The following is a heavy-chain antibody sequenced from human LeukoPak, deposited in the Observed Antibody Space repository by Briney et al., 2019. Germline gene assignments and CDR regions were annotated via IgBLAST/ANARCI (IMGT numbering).Heavy chain of an antibody. CDR3: ARDYYDSSGSYYFDY. CDR2: IKQDGSEK. Sequence: GGSLGLSCAASGFTFSSYWMSWVRQAPGKGLEWVANIKQDGSEKYYVDSVKGRFTISRDNAKNSLYLQMNSLRAEDTAVYYCARDYYDSSGSYYFDYRGQGTLVTVSS. J-gene: IGHJ4*02. D-gene: IGHD3-22*01. V-gene: IGHV3-7*01. CDR1: GFTFSSYW.